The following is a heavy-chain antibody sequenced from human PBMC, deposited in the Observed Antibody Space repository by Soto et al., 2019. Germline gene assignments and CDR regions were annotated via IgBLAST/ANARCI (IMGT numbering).Heavy chain of an antibody. J-gene: IGHJ4*02. CDR3: ARTATVGMDY. CDR2: IYYSGST. V-gene: IGHV4-31*03. Sequence: PSETLSLTCTVSGGSISSGGYYWSWIRQHPGKGLEWIGYIYYSGSTYYNPSLKSRVTISVDTSKNQFSLKLSSVTAADTAVYYCARTATVGMDYWGQGTLVTVSS. D-gene: IGHD4-17*01. CDR1: GGSISSGGYY.